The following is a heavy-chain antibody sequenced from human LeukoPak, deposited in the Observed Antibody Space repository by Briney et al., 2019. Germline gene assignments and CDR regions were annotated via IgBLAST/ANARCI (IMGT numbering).Heavy chain of an antibody. CDR1: GGTFSSYA. D-gene: IGHD3-22*01. J-gene: IGHJ4*02. V-gene: IGHV1-8*02. CDR3: ARVYYHDSSDYYFPPDY. Sequence: ASVKVSCKASGGTFSSYAISWVRQAPGQGLEWMGWMNPNSGNTGYAQKFQGRVTMTRNTSISTAYMELSSLRFEDTAVYYCARVYYHDSSDYYFPPDYWGQGTLVTVSS. CDR2: MNPNSGNT.